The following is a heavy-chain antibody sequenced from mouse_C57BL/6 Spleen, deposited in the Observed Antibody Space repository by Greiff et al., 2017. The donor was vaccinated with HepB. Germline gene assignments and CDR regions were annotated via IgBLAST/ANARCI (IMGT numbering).Heavy chain of an antibody. D-gene: IGHD2-14*01. Sequence: EVKLQESGGGLVKPGGSLKLSCAASGFTFSSYAMSWVRQTPEKRLEWVATISDGGSYTYYPDNVKGRFTISRDNAKNNLYLQMSHLKSEDTAMYYCARDGVRNYFDYWGQGTTLTVSS. CDR1: GFTFSSYA. CDR2: ISDGGSYT. J-gene: IGHJ2*01. V-gene: IGHV5-4*01. CDR3: ARDGVRNYFDY.